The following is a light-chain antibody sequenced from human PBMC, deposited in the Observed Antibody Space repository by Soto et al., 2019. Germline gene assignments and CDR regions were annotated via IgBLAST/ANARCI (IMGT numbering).Light chain of an antibody. V-gene: IGLV6-57*04. J-gene: IGLJ2*01. CDR1: SGSIASNY. CDR2: EDN. Sequence: NFMLTQPHSVSESPGKTVTISCTRTSGSIASNYVQWYQQRPGSAPSTVIYEDNQRPSGVPDRFSGSIDRSSNSASLTISGLRTEDEADYHCQSYDSSDEGVIFGGGTKLTVL. CDR3: QSYDSSDEGVI.